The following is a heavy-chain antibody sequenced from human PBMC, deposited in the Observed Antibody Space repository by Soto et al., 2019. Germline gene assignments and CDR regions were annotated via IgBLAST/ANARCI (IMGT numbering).Heavy chain of an antibody. D-gene: IGHD6-13*01. V-gene: IGHV3-23*01. CDR1: GFTFSSYA. J-gene: IGHJ4*02. CDR3: ARRSSSWYFDY. Sequence: GGSPRLSCAASGFTFSSYAMSWVRQAPGKGLEWVSAIGAHSGSTYYADSVRGRFTISRDKSKNTLYLQMNSLRVEDTAVYYCARRSSSWYFDYWGQGTLVTVSS. CDR2: IGAHSGST.